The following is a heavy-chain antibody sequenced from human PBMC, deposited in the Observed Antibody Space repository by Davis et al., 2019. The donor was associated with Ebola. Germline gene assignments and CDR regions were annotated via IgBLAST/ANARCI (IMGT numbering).Heavy chain of an antibody. CDR2: NYYSGIT. Sequence: SETLSLTCTVSGGSISSGGYYWSWIRQPPGKGLEWIGYNYYSGITHYNPSLKRRVTISVDTTKNQFSLKLRSVTAADTAVYFCASAGISHFFYYGLDVWGQGTTVTVSS. D-gene: IGHD3-3*02. CDR1: GGSISSGGYY. J-gene: IGHJ6*02. V-gene: IGHV4-61*08. CDR3: ASAGISHFFYYGLDV.